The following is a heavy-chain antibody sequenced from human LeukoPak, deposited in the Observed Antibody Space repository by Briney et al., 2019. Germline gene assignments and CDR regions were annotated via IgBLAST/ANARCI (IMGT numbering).Heavy chain of an antibody. CDR2: ISAYNGNT. CDR1: GYTFTSYG. D-gene: IGHD6-19*01. V-gene: IGHV1-18*01. CDR3: ARAPSIAVAGDFDY. J-gene: IGHJ4*02. Sequence: ASVKVSCKASGYTFTSYGISWVRQAPGQGLKWMGWISAYNGNTNYAQKLQGRVTMTTDTSTSTAYMELRSLRSDDTAVYYCARAPSIAVAGDFDYWGQGTLVTVSS.